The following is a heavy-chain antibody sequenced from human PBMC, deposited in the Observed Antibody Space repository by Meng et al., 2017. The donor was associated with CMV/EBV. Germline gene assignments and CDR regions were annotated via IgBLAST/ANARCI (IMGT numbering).Heavy chain of an antibody. CDR3: AKPPYDYSNLYYFDY. V-gene: IGHV3-30*02. J-gene: IGHJ4*02. CDR2: IRYDGSNK. D-gene: IGHD4-11*01. CDR1: GFTFSSYG. Sequence: GESLKISCAASGFTFSSYGMHWVRQAPGKGLEWVAFIRYDGSNKYYADSVMGRFTISRDNSKNTLYLQMNSLRAEDTAVYYCAKPPYDYSNLYYFDYWGQGTLVTVSS.